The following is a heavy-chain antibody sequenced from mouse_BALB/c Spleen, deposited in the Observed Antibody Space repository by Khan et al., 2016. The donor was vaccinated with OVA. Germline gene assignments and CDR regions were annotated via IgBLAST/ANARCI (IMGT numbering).Heavy chain of an antibody. J-gene: IGHJ4*01. Sequence: EVALVESGGDLVKPGGSLKLSCAASGFTFSSYGMSWVRQTPDKRLEWVATISSGGSYTYYPDSVKGRFTISRDNAKNTLYLRMRSLKSEDTAMYYGARQGKGAMDYWGQGTSVTISS. D-gene: IGHD2-1*01. CDR2: ISSGGSYT. CDR1: GFTFSSYG. CDR3: ARQGKGAMDY. V-gene: IGHV5-6*01.